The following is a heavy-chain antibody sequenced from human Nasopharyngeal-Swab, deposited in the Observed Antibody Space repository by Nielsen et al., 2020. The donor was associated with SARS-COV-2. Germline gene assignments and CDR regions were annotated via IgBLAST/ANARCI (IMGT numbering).Heavy chain of an antibody. D-gene: IGHD3-22*01. CDR1: GFTFSSYG. Sequence: GESLKISCAASGFTFSSYGMHWVRQAPGKGLEWVAVISYDGSNKYYADSVKGRFTISRDNSKNTLYLQMNSLRAEDTAVYYCAKDSFYDSSGYTWGQGTLVTVSS. V-gene: IGHV3-30*18. J-gene: IGHJ4*02. CDR2: ISYDGSNK. CDR3: AKDSFYDSSGYT.